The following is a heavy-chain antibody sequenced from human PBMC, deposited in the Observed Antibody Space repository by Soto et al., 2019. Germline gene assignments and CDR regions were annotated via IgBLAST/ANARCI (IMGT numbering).Heavy chain of an antibody. D-gene: IGHD3-3*01. V-gene: IGHV4-34*01. CDR3: ATRITVFGLLIPPFDP. CDR2: INHTGGT. J-gene: IGHJ5*02. CDR1: GGSVNGYY. Sequence: XGTLSLTCTVYGGSVNGYYWNWIRRPPGKGLEWIGEINHTGGTHYNPSLKSRVTMSVDTSKNQFSLRLSSVTAADTAIYYCATRITVFGLLIPPFDPWGQGTQVTVSS.